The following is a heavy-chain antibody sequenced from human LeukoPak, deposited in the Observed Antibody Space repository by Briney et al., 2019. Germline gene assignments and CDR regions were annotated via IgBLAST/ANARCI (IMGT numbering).Heavy chain of an antibody. CDR3: ARAMVRGGISHFDY. V-gene: IGHV4-39*01. CDR2: IYYSGST. Sequence: SETLSLTCTVSGGSISSSSYYWGWIRQPPGKGLEWIGSIYYSGSTYYNPSLKSRVTISVDTSKNQFSLKLSSVTAADTAVYYRARAMVRGGISHFDYWGQGTLVTVSS. J-gene: IGHJ4*02. D-gene: IGHD3-10*01. CDR1: GGSISSSSYY.